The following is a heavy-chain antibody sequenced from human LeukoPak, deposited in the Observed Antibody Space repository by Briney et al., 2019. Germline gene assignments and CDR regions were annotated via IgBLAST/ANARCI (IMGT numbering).Heavy chain of an antibody. Sequence: TSETLSLTCTVSGGSISGGGYYWSWIRQPPGKGLEWIGYIYHSGSTYYNPSLKSRVTISVDMSKNQFSLKLSSVTAADTAVYYCARTYYYDPRCFDLWGRGTLVTVSS. CDR3: ARTYYYDPRCFDL. CDR2: IYHSGST. J-gene: IGHJ2*01. D-gene: IGHD3-22*01. V-gene: IGHV4-30-2*01. CDR1: GGSISGGGYY.